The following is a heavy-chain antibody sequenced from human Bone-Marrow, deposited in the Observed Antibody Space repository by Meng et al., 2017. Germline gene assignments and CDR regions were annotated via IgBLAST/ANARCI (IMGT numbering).Heavy chain of an antibody. CDR2: IKSKPDGETS. CDR3: AWDDRAKFDY. D-gene: IGHD1-1*01. CDR1: GFTFSNAW. J-gene: IGHJ4*02. V-gene: IGHV3-15*01. Sequence: GGSLRLSCVASGFTFSNAWMSWVRQAPGKGLEWVGRIKSKPDGETSDYSTPVKDRFTISRDDSKNTLYLQMNSLKIEDTAVYYCAWDDRAKFDYWGQGTQVTVAS.